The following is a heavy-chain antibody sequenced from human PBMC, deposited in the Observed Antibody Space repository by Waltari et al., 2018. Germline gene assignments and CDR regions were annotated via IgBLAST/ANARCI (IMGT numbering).Heavy chain of an antibody. Sequence: QVQLQESGPGLVKPSETLSLTCTVSGGSISSYYWSWIRQHPGKGLEWIGYIYYSGSTNYNPSLKSRVTISVDTSKNQFSLKLSSVTAADTAVYYCARVRYCSSTSCYPFDYWGQGTLVTVSS. V-gene: IGHV4-59*01. J-gene: IGHJ4*02. CDR1: GGSISSYY. CDR2: IYYSGST. CDR3: ARVRYCSSTSCYPFDY. D-gene: IGHD2-2*01.